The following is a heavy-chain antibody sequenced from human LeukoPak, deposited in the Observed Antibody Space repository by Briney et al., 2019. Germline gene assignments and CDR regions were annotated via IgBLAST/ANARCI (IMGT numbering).Heavy chain of an antibody. V-gene: IGHV4-4*07. CDR2: IYTSGST. J-gene: IGHJ5*02. CDR1: GGSISSYY. D-gene: IGHD5-18*01. Sequence: SETLSLTCTVSGGSISSYYWSWIRQPAGKGLEWIGRIYTSGSTNYNPSLKSRVTISVDKSKNQFFLKLSSVTAADTAVYYCARQDTAEISWFDPWGQGTLVTVSS. CDR3: ARQDTAEISWFDP.